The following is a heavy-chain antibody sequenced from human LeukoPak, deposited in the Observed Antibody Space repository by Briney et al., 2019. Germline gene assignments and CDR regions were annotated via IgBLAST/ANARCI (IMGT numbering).Heavy chain of an antibody. V-gene: IGHV3-30*18. CDR2: ISYDGNTQ. J-gene: IGHJ4*02. Sequence: PGGSLRLSCAASGFTFSGYGMHWVRQAPGKGPEWVAVISYDGNTQYYADSVRGRFTISRDNSRDTLYLQVSSLRVEDTAFYYCAKSGLPSTFMSHFDYWGQGTLVTVSS. D-gene: IGHD2/OR15-2a*01. CDR1: GFTFSGYG. CDR3: AKSGLPSTFMSHFDY.